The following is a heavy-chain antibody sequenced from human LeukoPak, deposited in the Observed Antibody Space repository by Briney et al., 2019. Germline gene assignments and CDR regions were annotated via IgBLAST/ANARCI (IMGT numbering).Heavy chain of an antibody. CDR3: ARGGSYGDRAIEY. Sequence: ASVEVSCKASGYTFTSYYMHWVRQAPGQGLEWMGIINPSGSSTSYAHQFQGRVTMTRDTSTATVHIELSSLRSEDTAVYYCARGGSYGDRAIEYWGQGSLATVSS. D-gene: IGHD4-17*01. J-gene: IGHJ4*02. V-gene: IGHV1-46*01. CDR1: GYTFTSYY. CDR2: INPSGSST.